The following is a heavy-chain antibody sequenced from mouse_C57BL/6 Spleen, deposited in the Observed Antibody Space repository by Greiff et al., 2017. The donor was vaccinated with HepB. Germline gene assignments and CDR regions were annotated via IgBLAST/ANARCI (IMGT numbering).Heavy chain of an antibody. Sequence: QVQLKESGPELVKPGASVKLSCKASGYSFSSSWMNWVKQRPGKGLEWIGRIYPGYGDTNYNEKFKGNATLTADKSSSTAYMQLSSLASVDSAVYVSAEHYYGSGYVEAMDYWGQGTSVTVSS. V-gene: IGHV1-82*01. CDR2: IYPGYGDT. CDR3: AEHYYGSGYVEAMDY. J-gene: IGHJ4*01. CDR1: GYSFSSSW. D-gene: IGHD1-1*01.